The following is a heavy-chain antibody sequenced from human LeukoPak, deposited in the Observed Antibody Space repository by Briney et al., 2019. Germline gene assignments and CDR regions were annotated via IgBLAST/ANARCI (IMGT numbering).Heavy chain of an antibody. Sequence: ASVKVSCKASGYTFTSYDINWVRQATGQGLEWMGWMNPNSGNTGYAQKFQGRVTITRNTSISTAYMELSSLRSEDTAVYYCARAKGQWLVRGFDYWGQGTLVTVSS. V-gene: IGHV1-8*01. CDR1: GYTFTSYD. CDR2: MNPNSGNT. CDR3: ARAKGQWLVRGFDY. J-gene: IGHJ4*02. D-gene: IGHD6-19*01.